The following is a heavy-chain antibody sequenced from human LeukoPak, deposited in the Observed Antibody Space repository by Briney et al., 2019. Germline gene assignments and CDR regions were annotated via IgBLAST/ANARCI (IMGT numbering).Heavy chain of an antibody. CDR1: GFTFSSYA. V-gene: IGHV3-23*01. D-gene: IGHD6-13*01. CDR2: ISGSGGST. J-gene: IGHJ4*02. Sequence: PGGSLRLSCAASGFTFSSYAMSWVRQAPGKGLEWVSAISGSGGSTYYADSVKGRFTISRDNAKNSLYLQMNSLRAEDTAVYYCARYGSIAAAGTFDYWGQETLVTVSS. CDR3: ARYGSIAAAGTFDY.